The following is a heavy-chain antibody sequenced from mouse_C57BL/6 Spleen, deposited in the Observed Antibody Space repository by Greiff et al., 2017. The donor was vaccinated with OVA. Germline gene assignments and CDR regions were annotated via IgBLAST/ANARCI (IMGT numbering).Heavy chain of an antibody. Sequence: EVKLMESGGGLVKPGGSLKLSCAASGFTFSSYAMSWVRQTPEKRLEWVATISDGGSYTYYPDNVKGRFTISRDNAKNNLYLQMSHLKSEDTAMYYCARETAQANYFDHWGQGTTLTVSS. CDR2: ISDGGSYT. J-gene: IGHJ2*01. CDR1: GFTFSSYA. V-gene: IGHV5-4*01. D-gene: IGHD3-2*02. CDR3: ARETAQANYFDH.